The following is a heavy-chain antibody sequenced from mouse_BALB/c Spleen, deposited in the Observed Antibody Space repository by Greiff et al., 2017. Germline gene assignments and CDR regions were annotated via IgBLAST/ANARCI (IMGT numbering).Heavy chain of an antibody. CDR2: IYPGSGST. V-gene: IGHV1-81*01. CDR3: GRSMVTTYYAMDY. J-gene: IGHJ4*01. Sequence: QVQLQQSGPELVKPGASVKMSCKASGYTFTDYVISWVKQRTGQGLEWIGEIYPGSGSTYYNEKFKGKATLTADKSSNTAYMQLSSLTSEDSAVYFCGRSMVTTYYAMDYWGQGTSGTVSS. D-gene: IGHD2-1*01. CDR1: GYTFTDYV.